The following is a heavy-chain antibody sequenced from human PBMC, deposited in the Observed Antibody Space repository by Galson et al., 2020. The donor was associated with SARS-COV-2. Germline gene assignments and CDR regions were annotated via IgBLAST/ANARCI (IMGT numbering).Heavy chain of an antibody. V-gene: IGHV4-39*01. Sequence: SETLSLTCTVSGGSIRSSSYYWGWIRQPPGKGLEWIGSIYYSGSTYYNPSLKSRVTISVDTSKNQFSLKLSSVTAADTAVYYCARHTDILTNHGNWFDPWGQGTLVTVSS. CDR1: GGSIRSSSYY. CDR2: IYYSGST. CDR3: ARHTDILTNHGNWFDP. D-gene: IGHD3-9*01. J-gene: IGHJ5*02.